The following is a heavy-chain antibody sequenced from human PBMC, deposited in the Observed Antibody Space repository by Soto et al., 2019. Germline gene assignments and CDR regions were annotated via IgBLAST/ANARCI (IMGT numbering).Heavy chain of an antibody. CDR1: GGSINNNF. CDR2: VYYDGHT. D-gene: IGHD5-12*01. V-gene: IGHV4-59*01. CDR3: ARDLFGGYCLDY. J-gene: IGHJ4*02. Sequence: SETLSLTCTVSGGSINNNFWGWIRQPPGKGLEWIGYVYYDGHTDYNPSLESRVTIAVDTSKNQFSLRLTSVTAADTAVYYCARDLFGGYCLDYRGQGALVT.